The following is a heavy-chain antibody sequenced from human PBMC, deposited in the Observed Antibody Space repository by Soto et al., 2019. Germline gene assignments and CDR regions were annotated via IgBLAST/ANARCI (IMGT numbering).Heavy chain of an antibody. CDR2: ISYNGNNK. J-gene: IGHJ3*02. D-gene: IGHD1-26*01. CDR1: GFSISTYA. CDR3: ARRSFPYSGSPLEPWSDALDI. Sequence: QVQLVESGGGVVQPGRSLRLSCAASGFSISTYALHWVRQAPGKGPEWVAIISYNGNNKHYADSVKGRFTISRDNSKNTVDLRMNSLRVEDTAMYYCARRSFPYSGSPLEPWSDALDIWGQGTMVTVSS. V-gene: IGHV3-30*04.